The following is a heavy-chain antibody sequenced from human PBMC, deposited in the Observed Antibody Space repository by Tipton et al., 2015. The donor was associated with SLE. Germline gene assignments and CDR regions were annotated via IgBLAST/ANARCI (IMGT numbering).Heavy chain of an antibody. CDR2: ISSSSSYI. Sequence: SLRLSCAASGFTFSSYSMNWVRQAPGKGLEWVSSISSSSSYIYYADSVKGRFTISRDNAKNSLYLQMNSLRAEDTAVYYCASSGYSSSWYGSWFDPWGQGTLVTVSS. V-gene: IGHV3-21*01. D-gene: IGHD6-13*01. CDR1: GFTFSSYS. CDR3: ASSGYSSSWYGSWFDP. J-gene: IGHJ5*02.